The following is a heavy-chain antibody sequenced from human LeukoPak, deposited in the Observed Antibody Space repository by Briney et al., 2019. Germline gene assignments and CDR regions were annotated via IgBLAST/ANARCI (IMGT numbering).Heavy chain of an antibody. Sequence: SETLSLTCTVSGGSINSYYWSWIRQPPGKGLEWIGYIYYSGSTNYNPSLKSRVTISVDTSKNQFSLKLSSVTAADTAVYYCARGSGFAYFDYWGQGTLVTVSS. CDR3: ARGSGFAYFDY. CDR2: IYYSGST. CDR1: GGSINSYY. V-gene: IGHV4-59*01. J-gene: IGHJ4*02. D-gene: IGHD3-10*01.